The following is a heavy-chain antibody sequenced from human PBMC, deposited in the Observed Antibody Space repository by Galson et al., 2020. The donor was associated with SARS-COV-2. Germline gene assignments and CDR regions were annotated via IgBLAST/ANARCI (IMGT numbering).Heavy chain of an antibody. CDR3: AKAGWLVKYYFDY. CDR1: GFTFSSYA. CDR2: ISGSGGST. V-gene: IGHV3-23*01. D-gene: IGHD6-19*01. J-gene: IGHJ4*02. Sequence: GESLKISCAASGFTFSSYAMSWVRQAPGKGLEWVSAISGSGGSTYYADSVKGRFTISRDNSKNTLYLQMNSLRAEDTAVYYCAKAGWLVKYYFDYWGQGTLVTVSS.